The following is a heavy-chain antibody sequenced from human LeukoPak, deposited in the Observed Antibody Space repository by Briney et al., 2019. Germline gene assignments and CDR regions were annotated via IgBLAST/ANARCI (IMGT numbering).Heavy chain of an antibody. Sequence: SETLSLTCTVSGGSISSSSYYWGWIRQPPGKGLEWIGSIYYSGSTYYNPSLKSRVTISVGTSKNQFSLKLSSATAADTAVYYCARVLMVYAISSYYFDYWGQGTLVTVSS. CDR3: ARVLMVYAISSYYFDY. J-gene: IGHJ4*02. CDR1: GGSISSSSYY. V-gene: IGHV4-39*07. D-gene: IGHD2-8*01. CDR2: IYYSGST.